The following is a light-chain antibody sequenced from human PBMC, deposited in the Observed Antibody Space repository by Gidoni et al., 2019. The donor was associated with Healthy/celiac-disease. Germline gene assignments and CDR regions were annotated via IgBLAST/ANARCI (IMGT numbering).Light chain of an antibody. V-gene: IGLV2-23*01. CDR1: SSDVGSYNL. CDR2: AGT. Sequence: QSALTQPASVSGSPGQAITISCTGTSSDVGSYNLVSWYQQHPGKAPKLLIYAGTKRPSGVSNRFSGSKSGNPASLTLSGLQAEDAADYYCCSYAGSSTPVVFGGGTKLTVL. CDR3: CSYAGSSTPVV. J-gene: IGLJ2*01.